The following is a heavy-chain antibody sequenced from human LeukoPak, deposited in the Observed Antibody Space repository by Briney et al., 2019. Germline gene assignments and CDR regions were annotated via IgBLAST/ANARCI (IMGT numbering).Heavy chain of an antibody. CDR3: AKEPTYYYDSSGYSYFDY. CDR1: GFTFSSYA. CDR2: ISGSGGST. Sequence: PGGSLRLSCAASGFTFSSYAMSWVRQAPGKGLEWVSAISGSGGSTYYADSVKGRFTVSRDDSKNTLCLQMNSLRAEDTAVYYCAKEPTYYYDSSGYSYFDYWGQGTLVTVSS. V-gene: IGHV3-23*01. D-gene: IGHD3-22*01. J-gene: IGHJ4*02.